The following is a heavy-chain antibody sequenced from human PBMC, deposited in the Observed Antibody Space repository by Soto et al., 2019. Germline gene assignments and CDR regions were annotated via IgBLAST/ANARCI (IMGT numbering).Heavy chain of an antibody. J-gene: IGHJ4*02. CDR2: IIPIFGTA. CDR1: GGTFSSYA. CDR3: ARGPGYCSGGSCYFYDSSGYFPYYFDY. Sequence: QVQLVQSGAEVKKPGSSVKVSCKASGGTFSSYAISWVRQAPGQGLEWMGGIIPIFGTANYAQKFQGRVTITADKSTSTAYMELGSLRSEDTAVYYCARGPGYCSGGSCYFYDSSGYFPYYFDYWGQGTLVTVSS. D-gene: IGHD2-15*01. V-gene: IGHV1-69*06.